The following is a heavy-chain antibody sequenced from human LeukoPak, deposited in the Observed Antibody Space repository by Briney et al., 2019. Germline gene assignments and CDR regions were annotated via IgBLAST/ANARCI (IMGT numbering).Heavy chain of an antibody. CDR3: AREVHGGDCYAFDI. CDR1: GGTFSSYV. V-gene: IGHV1-69*05. CDR2: IIPIFGTA. J-gene: IGHJ3*02. Sequence: GASVKVSCKASGGTFSSYVISWVRQAPGQGLEWMGGIIPIFGTANYAQKFQGRVTITTDESTSTAYMELSSLRSEDTAVYYCAREVHGGDCYAFDIWGQGTMVTFSS. D-gene: IGHD2-21*02.